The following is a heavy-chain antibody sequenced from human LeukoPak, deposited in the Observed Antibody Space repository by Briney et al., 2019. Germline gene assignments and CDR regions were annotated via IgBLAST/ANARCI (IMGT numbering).Heavy chain of an antibody. Sequence: ASVKVSCKASGYTSTSYGISWVRQAPGQGLEWMGWISAYNGNTSYAQKLQGRVTMTTDTSTSTAYMELSSLRSEDTAVYYCARGGYDFWSGYYTYGYFDYWGQGTLVTVSS. CDR1: GYTSTSYG. CDR3: ARGGYDFWSGYYTYGYFDY. D-gene: IGHD3-3*01. CDR2: ISAYNGNT. V-gene: IGHV1-18*01. J-gene: IGHJ4*02.